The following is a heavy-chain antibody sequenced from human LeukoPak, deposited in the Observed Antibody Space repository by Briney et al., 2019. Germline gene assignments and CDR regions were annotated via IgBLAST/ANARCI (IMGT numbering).Heavy chain of an antibody. CDR1: GYTFTSYG. D-gene: IGHD3-22*01. J-gene: IGHJ4*02. CDR2: INPNSGGT. Sequence: ASVKVSCKASGYTFTSYGISWVRQAPGQGLEWMGWINPNSGGTNFAQRFQGRVTMTRDTSISTAYMELSRLRSDDTAMYYCARPNYYDSSGYYDYWGQGTLVTVSS. CDR3: ARPNYYDSSGYYDY. V-gene: IGHV1-2*02.